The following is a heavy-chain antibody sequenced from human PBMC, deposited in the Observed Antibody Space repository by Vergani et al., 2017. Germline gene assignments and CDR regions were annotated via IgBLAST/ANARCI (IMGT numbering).Heavy chain of an antibody. V-gene: IGHV1-69*01. J-gene: IGHJ4*02. CDR2: IIPIFGTA. D-gene: IGHD5-24*01. Sequence: QVQLVQSGAEVKKPGSSVKVSCKASGGTFSSYAISWVRQAPGQGLEWMGGIIPIFGTANYAQKFQGRVTITADESTRTAYMERSSLRSEDTAVYYCATERDGYNRSPVDYWGQGTLVTVSS. CDR3: ATERDGYNRSPVDY. CDR1: GGTFSSYA.